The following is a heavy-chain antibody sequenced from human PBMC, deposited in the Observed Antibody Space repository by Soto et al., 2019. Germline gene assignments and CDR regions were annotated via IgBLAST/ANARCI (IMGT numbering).Heavy chain of an antibody. CDR3: AGGRGGSSPSDY. D-gene: IGHD6-6*01. Sequence: SVKVSCKAAGGSFISYAIIWGRQAPGQGLEWMGGIIPIFGTANYAQKFQGRVTITADESTSTAYMELSSLRSEDTAVYYCAGGRGGSSPSDYWGQGTLVTVSS. J-gene: IGHJ4*02. CDR1: GGSFISYA. V-gene: IGHV1-69*01. CDR2: IIPIFGTA.